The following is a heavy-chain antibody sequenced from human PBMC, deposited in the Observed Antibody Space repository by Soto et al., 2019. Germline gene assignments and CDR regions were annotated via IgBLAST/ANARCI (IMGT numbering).Heavy chain of an antibody. Sequence: PGGSLRLSCAASGFIFSNNWMHWVRQTPEEGLVWVSRISGDGSSVYYEDSVRSRFIISRDNTRNSLYLQMNSLRDEDTAVYYCARERPPRYNWNGHYGMDVWGQGTTVTGSS. V-gene: IGHV3-74*01. CDR3: ARERPPRYNWNGHYGMDV. CDR1: GFIFSNNW. J-gene: IGHJ6*02. CDR2: ISGDGSSV. D-gene: IGHD1-20*01.